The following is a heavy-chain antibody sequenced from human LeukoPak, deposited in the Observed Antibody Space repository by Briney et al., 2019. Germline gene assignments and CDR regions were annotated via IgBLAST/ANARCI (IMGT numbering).Heavy chain of an antibody. CDR1: GGSISSGGYY. J-gene: IGHJ4*02. D-gene: IGHD7-27*01. V-gene: IGHV4-30-2*01. CDR2: IYHSGST. CDR3: ARGGQLGIFDY. Sequence: SETLSLTCTVSGGSISSGGYYWSWIRQPPGKGLEWIGYIYHSGSTYYNPSLKSRVTISVDRSKNQFSLKLSSVTAADTAVYYCARGGQLGIFDYWGQGTLVTVSS.